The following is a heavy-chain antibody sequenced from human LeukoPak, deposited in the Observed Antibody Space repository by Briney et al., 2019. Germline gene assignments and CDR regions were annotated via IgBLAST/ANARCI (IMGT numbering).Heavy chain of an antibody. CDR3: ARGAGSVDY. CDR1: GGSLIRYY. CDR2: IYYSGST. D-gene: IGHD6-13*01. J-gene: IGHJ4*02. Sequence: ETLSLTCNVSGGSLIRYYWSWIRQPPGKGLEWIGYIYYSGSTNYNPSLKSRVTISVDTSKNQFSLKLSSVTAADTAVYYCARGAGSVDYWGQGTLVTVSS. V-gene: IGHV4-59*01.